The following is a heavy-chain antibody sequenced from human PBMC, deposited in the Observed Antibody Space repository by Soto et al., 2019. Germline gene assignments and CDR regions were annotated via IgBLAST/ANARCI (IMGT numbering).Heavy chain of an antibody. CDR1: GYSFTSYW. Sequence: ESLKISCKGSGYSFTSYWISWVRQMPGKGLEWMGRIDPSDSYTNYSPSFQGHVTISADKSISTAYLQWSSLKASDTAMYYCARHPYNWNYVRAYGMDVWGQGTTVTVSS. J-gene: IGHJ6*02. CDR3: ARHPYNWNYVRAYGMDV. V-gene: IGHV5-10-1*01. D-gene: IGHD1-7*01. CDR2: IDPSDSYT.